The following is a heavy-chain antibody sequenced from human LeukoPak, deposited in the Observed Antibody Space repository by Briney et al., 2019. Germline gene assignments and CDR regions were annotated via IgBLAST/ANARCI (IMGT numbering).Heavy chain of an antibody. CDR1: GYTFTIYG. V-gene: IGHV1-18*01. Sequence: ASVTVSFKASGYTFTIYGISGVGQAPGQGGEWMGWVSAYNGNTNYAQKLQGRVTMTTDTSTSTAYMELRSLRSDDTAVYYCARDDYGGPGGYFDYWGQGTLVTVSS. J-gene: IGHJ4*02. CDR3: ARDDYGGPGGYFDY. D-gene: IGHD4-23*01. CDR2: VSAYNGNT.